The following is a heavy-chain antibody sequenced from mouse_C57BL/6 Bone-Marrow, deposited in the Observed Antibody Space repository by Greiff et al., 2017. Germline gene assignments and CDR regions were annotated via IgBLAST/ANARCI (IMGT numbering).Heavy chain of an antibody. CDR2: IDPSDSDT. CDR1: GFTFTSYW. V-gene: IGHV1-52*01. J-gene: IGHJ3*01. CDR3: ARESYGSSPWFAY. D-gene: IGHD1-1*01. Sequence: VQLQQPGAELVRPGSSVKLSCKASGFTFTSYWMHWVQQRPIQGLEWIGNIDPSDSDTHYNQKFKDKATFTVDKSSSTAYMQLSSLTSEDAAVYYCARESYGSSPWFAYWGQGTLVTVSA.